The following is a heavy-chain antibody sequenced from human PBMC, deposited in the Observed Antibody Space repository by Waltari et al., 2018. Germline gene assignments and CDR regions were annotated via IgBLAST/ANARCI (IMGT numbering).Heavy chain of an antibody. CDR1: GGSVSSPAYY. D-gene: IGHD3-10*01. J-gene: IGHJ4*02. Sequence: QLQLQESGPALVRPSETLSLSCTVSGGSVSSPAYYWCWFRQSPGKGLEWIETIYYSGSTSYNPSLKSRVTISIDTSKNQLSLELASVTAADTAIYYCASHLWYRDLSRVAFDVWGQGTLVAVSS. CDR2: IYYSGST. CDR3: ASHLWYRDLSRVAFDV. V-gene: IGHV4-39*07.